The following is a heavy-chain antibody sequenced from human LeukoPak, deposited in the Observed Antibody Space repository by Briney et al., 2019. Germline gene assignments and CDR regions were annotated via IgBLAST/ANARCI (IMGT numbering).Heavy chain of an antibody. CDR2: VYTSGST. CDR3: ASGYYDILTGYYPLDY. D-gene: IGHD3-9*01. Sequence: TSETLSLTCTVSGGSISSYYWSWIRQPAGKGLEWIGRVYTSGSTNYNPSLKSRVTMSVDTSKNQFSLKLSSVTAADTAVYYCASGYYDILTGYYPLDYWGKGTLVTVSS. CDR1: GGSISSYY. J-gene: IGHJ4*02. V-gene: IGHV4-4*07.